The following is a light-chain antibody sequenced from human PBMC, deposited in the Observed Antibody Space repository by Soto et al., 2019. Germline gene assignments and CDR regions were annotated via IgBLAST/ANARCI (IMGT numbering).Light chain of an antibody. CDR3: SSYTSSCSYV. CDR2: DVS. Sequence: SVLTQPASVSGSPGQSITISCTGTSSDVGGYNYVSWYQQHPGKAPKLMIYDVSNRPSGVSNRFSGSKSGNTASLTISGLQAEDEADYYCSSYTSSCSYVFGTGTKVTVL. CDR1: SSDVGGYNY. V-gene: IGLV2-14*01. J-gene: IGLJ1*01.